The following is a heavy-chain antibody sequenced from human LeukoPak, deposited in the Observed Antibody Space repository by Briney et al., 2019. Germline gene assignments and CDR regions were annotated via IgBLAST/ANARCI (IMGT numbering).Heavy chain of an antibody. CDR2: SSGSGGGT. V-gene: IGHV3-23*01. Sequence: GASLRLSSAASGFTFSSYAMSWGRQSPGPALEWVSASSGSGGGTYYADSVKGRFTISRDNSKNTLYLQMNSLRAEDTAVYYCAKDMGKTGIVGAEVYYYYGMDVWGQGTTVTVSS. CDR1: GFTFSSYA. D-gene: IGHD1-26*01. J-gene: IGHJ6*02. CDR3: AKDMGKTGIVGAEVYYYYGMDV.